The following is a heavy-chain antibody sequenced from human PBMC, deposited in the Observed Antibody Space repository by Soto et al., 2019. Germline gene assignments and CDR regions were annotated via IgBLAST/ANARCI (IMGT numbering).Heavy chain of an antibody. V-gene: IGHV3-23*01. D-gene: IGHD6-19*01. CDR1: GFTFSSYA. CDR3: AKDLSSPGSSGSDYYYYYGMDV. Sequence: EVQLLESGGGLVQPGGSLRLSCAASGFTFSSYAMSWVRQAPGKGLEWVSAISGSGGSTYYADSVKGRFTISRDNSKNTLYLQMNSLRAEDTAVYYCAKDLSSPGSSGSDYYYYYGMDVWGQGTTVTVSS. J-gene: IGHJ6*02. CDR2: ISGSGGST.